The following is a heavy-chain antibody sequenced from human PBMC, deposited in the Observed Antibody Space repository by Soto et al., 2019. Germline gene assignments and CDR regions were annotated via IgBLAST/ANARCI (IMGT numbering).Heavy chain of an antibody. D-gene: IGHD4-17*01. CDR2: ISSSSSYI. J-gene: IGHJ3*02. CDR3: ARTVTTRKSHRAFDI. CDR1: GFTFSSYS. V-gene: IGHV3-21*01. Sequence: EVQLVESGGGRVRPGGSLRLSCAASGFTFSSYSMNWVRQAPGKGLEWVSSISSSSSYIYYADSVKGRFTISRDNAKNSLYLQMNSLRAEDTAVYYCARTVTTRKSHRAFDIWGQGTMVTVSS.